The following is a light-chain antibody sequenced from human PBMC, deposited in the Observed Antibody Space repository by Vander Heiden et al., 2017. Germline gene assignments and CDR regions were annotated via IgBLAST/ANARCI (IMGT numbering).Light chain of an antibody. CDR1: QGIRND. CDR2: AAS. V-gene: IGKV1-6*01. J-gene: IGKJ1*01. CDR3: LQDYKYPWT. Sequence: AIQMTQSPSSLSASVVDRVTITCRARQGIRNDLGWYQQKPGKAPKLLIYAASSLQSGVPSRFSGSGSGTDFTLTISSLQPEDFATYYCLQDYKYPWTFGQGTKVEIK.